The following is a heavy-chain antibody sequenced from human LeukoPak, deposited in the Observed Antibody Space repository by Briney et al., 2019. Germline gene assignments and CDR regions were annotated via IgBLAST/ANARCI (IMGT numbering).Heavy chain of an antibody. CDR3: ARGELLYFI. CDR2: IYHSGST. CDR1: GYSISSGYY. V-gene: IGHV4-38-2*02. Sequence: PSETLSLTCTVSGYSISSGYYWGWIRQPPGKGLEWIGSIYHSGSTYYNPSLKSRVTISVDTSKNQFSLKLSSVTAADTAVYYCARGELLYFIWSQGTLVTVSS. J-gene: IGHJ4*02. D-gene: IGHD3-10*01.